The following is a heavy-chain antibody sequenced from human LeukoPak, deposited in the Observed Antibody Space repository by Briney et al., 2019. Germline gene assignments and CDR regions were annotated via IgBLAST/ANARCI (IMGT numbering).Heavy chain of an antibody. J-gene: IGHJ4*02. V-gene: IGHV4-31*03. D-gene: IGHD6-13*01. Sequence: PSQTLSLTSHVSGLSISSRGHYWSWIRQLPGKGLEWIGYISSAGNCLYNPSLKSRVTISRDTSENQLSLNLDSVTAADTAVYYCARARWAAVGSYYLDYWGQGTLVTVSS. CDR1: GLSISSRGHY. CDR3: ARARWAAVGSYYLDY. CDR2: ISSAGNC.